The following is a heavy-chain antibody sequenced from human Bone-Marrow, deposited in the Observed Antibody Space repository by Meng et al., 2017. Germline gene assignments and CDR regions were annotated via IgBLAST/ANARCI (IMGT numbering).Heavy chain of an antibody. CDR2: TRGSGGNT. Sequence: GRSLRLSCAVSGFTFSSPAMSWVRHAPGKGLEWVSSTRGSGGNTYYADSVKGRFTVSRDNSKNALYLQMNSLGVENTAVSYCANRTGAASARLFDPWGQGTLVTVSS. J-gene: IGHJ5*02. CDR1: GFTFSSPA. CDR3: ANRTGAASARLFDP. V-gene: IGHV3-23*01. D-gene: IGHD6-13*01.